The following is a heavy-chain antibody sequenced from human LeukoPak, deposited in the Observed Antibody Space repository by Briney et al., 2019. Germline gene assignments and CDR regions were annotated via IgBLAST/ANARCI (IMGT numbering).Heavy chain of an antibody. V-gene: IGHV3-7*03. D-gene: IGHD3-10*01. CDR1: GFTFRSYW. CDR3: ARYLWFGELFDY. CDR2: MKLDGSEE. Sequence: GGSLRLSCAASGFTFRSYWMSWVRQAPGKGLEWVANMKLDGSEEYYVDSVKGRFTISSDNAKSSLYLQMNSLRAEDTAVYYCARYLWFGELFDYWGQGTLVTVSS. J-gene: IGHJ4*02.